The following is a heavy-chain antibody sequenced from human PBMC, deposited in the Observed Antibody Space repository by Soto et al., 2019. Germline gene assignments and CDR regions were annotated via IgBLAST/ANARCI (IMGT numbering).Heavy chain of an antibody. V-gene: IGHV3-48*01. Sequence: GGSLRLSCVASGFTFSAFSMNWVRQAPGKGLECVAYISSSSTMIYYTDSVKGRSSISRDNAKDSLYLQMDSLRVEDTAVYYCARSSGLDLWGQGTLVTVSS. J-gene: IGHJ4*02. D-gene: IGHD3-22*01. CDR3: ARSSGLDL. CDR1: GFTFSAFS. CDR2: ISSSSTMI.